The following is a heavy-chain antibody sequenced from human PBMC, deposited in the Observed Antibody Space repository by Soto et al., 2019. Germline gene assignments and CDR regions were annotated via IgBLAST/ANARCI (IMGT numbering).Heavy chain of an antibody. CDR2: IHYSGTT. J-gene: IGHJ5*02. V-gene: IGHV4-59*01. Sequence: PSETLSLTCTVSGGSISNYYWSWIRQPPGKGLEWIGYIHYSGTTNYNPSLKSRVTMSVDTSKNQFSLKVNSVTAADTAVYYCTRDMFPEPAAPRRRFDPCGQGTLVTLSS. CDR1: GGSISNYY. CDR3: TRDMFPEPAAPRRRFDP. D-gene: IGHD2-2*01.